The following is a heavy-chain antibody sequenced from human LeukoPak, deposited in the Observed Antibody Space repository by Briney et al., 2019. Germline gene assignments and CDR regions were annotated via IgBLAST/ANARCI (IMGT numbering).Heavy chain of an antibody. V-gene: IGHV4-38-2*02. CDR1: GYSISSGYY. CDR2: IYHSGST. D-gene: IGHD3-22*01. Sequence: SETLSLTCTVSGYSISSGYYWGWIRQPPGKGLKWIGSIYHSGSTYYNPSLKSRVTISVDTSKNQFSLKLSSVTAADTAVYYCARAPSDSSGYSSYYYYMDVWGKGTTVTVSS. J-gene: IGHJ6*03. CDR3: ARAPSDSSGYSSYYYYMDV.